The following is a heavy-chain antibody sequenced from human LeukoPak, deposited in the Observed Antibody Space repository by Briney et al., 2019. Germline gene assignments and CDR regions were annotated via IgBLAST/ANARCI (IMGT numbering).Heavy chain of an antibody. CDR1: GYTFTSYD. J-gene: IGHJ5*02. Sequence: ASVKVSCKASGYTFTSYDINWVRQATGQGLEWMGWMNPNSGNTGYAQKFQGRVTITRNTSISTAYMELSSLRSEDTAVYYCARDQGAVAGPAGWFDPWGQGTLVTVSS. CDR2: MNPNSGNT. V-gene: IGHV1-8*03. CDR3: ARDQGAVAGPAGWFDP. D-gene: IGHD6-19*01.